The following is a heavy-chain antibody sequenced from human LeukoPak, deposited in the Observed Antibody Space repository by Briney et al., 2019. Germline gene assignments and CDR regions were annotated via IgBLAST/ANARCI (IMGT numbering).Heavy chain of an antibody. CDR3: ARALRNYYYFDY. CDR2: INTIFGTA. J-gene: IGHJ4*02. V-gene: IGHV1-69*06. Sequence: SVNVSCKASGCTFSSYAISWVRQAPGQGLEWMGGINTIFGTANYAKKFQGRVTITEDKSTSTAYMDLSSLRSEDTAVYYCARALRNYYYFDYWGQGTLVTVSS. D-gene: IGHD3-10*01. CDR1: GCTFSSYA.